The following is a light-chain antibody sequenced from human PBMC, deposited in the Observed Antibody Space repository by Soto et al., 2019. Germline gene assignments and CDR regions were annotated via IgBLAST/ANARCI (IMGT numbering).Light chain of an antibody. CDR2: DAS. CDR1: QSLSSW. J-gene: IGKJ1*01. V-gene: IGKV1-5*01. CDR3: QQHSTYPWR. Sequence: DIQMTQSPSTLSASVGDRVTITCRASQSLSSWLAWYQQKPGKAPKVLIFDASSLESGDPSRFSGSGSATEFTLTISSLQPDDFATYYCQQHSTYPWRFGQGTKVDIK.